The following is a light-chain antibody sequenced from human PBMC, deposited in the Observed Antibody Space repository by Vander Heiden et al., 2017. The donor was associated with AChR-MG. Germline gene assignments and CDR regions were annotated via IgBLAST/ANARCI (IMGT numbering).Light chain of an antibody. J-gene: IGLJ2*01. V-gene: IGLV1-47*01. CDR2: RNN. CDR1: SSNIGSNY. Sequence: QSVLTQPPPASGTPGPRVTISCSGSSSNIGSNYVYWYQQLPGTAPKLLIYRNNQRPSGVPDRFSGSKSGTSASLAISGLRSEDEADYYCAAWDDSLSGPHVVFGGGTKLTVL. CDR3: AAWDDSLSGPHVV.